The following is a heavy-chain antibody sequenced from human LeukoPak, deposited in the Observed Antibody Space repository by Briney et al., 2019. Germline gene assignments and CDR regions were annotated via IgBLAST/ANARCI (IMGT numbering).Heavy chain of an antibody. CDR2: ISAYNGNT. J-gene: IGHJ1*01. D-gene: IGHD2-2*01. Sequence: ASVKVSCKASGYTLTSYGISRVRQAPGQGLEWMGWISAYNGNTNYAQKLQGRVTMTTDTSTSTAYMELRSLRSDDTAVYYCARGPIVVVPAALVYFQHWGQGTLVTVSS. CDR1: GYTLTSYG. V-gene: IGHV1-18*01. CDR3: ARGPIVVVPAALVYFQH.